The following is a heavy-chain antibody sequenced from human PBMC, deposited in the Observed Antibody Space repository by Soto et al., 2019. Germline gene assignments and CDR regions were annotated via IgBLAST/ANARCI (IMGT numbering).Heavy chain of an antibody. V-gene: IGHV4-4*07. J-gene: IGHJ5*02. CDR3: ARDGFGRNTRAFDP. CDR1: GDFISYYS. D-gene: IGHD3-10*01. Sequence: SETLSLTCTVSGDFISYYSWAWIRQSAGKGLEWIGRVYSTGTIFYNPSLKSRATMSVDTSKNQFSLKLTSANAADTAVYYCARDGFGRNTRAFDPWGQGTLVTVSS. CDR2: VYSTGTI.